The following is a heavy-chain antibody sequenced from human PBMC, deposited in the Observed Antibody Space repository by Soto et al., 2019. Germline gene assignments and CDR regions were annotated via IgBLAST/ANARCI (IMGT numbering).Heavy chain of an antibody. CDR3: ARVPGRL. J-gene: IGHJ4*02. CDR2: VYSGGAP. CDR1: GFSVSRNY. D-gene: IGHD3-10*01. V-gene: IGHV3-53*02. Sequence: QLVETGGGLLQPGTSLTLSCAASGFSVSRNYMTWVRQAPGKGLEWVSFVYSGGAPFYADSVTGRFILSRDDSQKTMYLQMNNLRAEDTAVYYCARVPGRLWGRGTLVTVAS.